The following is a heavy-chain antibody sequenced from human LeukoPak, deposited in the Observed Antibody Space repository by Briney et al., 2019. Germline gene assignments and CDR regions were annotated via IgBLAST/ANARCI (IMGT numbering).Heavy chain of an antibody. J-gene: IGHJ4*02. D-gene: IGHD3-22*01. CDR3: ATPSRGSGYYDY. CDR2: FDPEDGET. Sequence: ASVKVSCKVSGYTLTELSMHWVRQAPGKGLGWMGGFDPEDGETIYAQKFQGRVTMTEDTSTDTAYMELSSLRSEDTAVYYCATPSRGSGYYDYWGQGTLVTVSS. CDR1: GYTLTELS. V-gene: IGHV1-24*01.